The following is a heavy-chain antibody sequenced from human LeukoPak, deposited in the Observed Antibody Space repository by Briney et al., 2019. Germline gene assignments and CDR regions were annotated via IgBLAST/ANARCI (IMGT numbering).Heavy chain of an antibody. Sequence: SETLSLTCTVSGGSISSGGYYWSWIRQPPGKGLEWIGYIYHSGSTYYNPSLKSRVTISVDRSKNQFSLKLSSVTAADTAVYYCARAGNYDYVWGSFPLDYWGQGTLVTVSS. D-gene: IGHD3-16*01. J-gene: IGHJ4*02. V-gene: IGHV4-30-2*01. CDR1: GGSISSGGYY. CDR2: IYHSGST. CDR3: ARAGNYDYVWGSFPLDY.